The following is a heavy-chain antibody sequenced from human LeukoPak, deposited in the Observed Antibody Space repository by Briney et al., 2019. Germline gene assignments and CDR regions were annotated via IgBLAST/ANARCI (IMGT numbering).Heavy chain of an antibody. V-gene: IGHV3-23*01. Sequence: GGSLRLSCAVSGITLSNYGMSWVRQAPGKGLEWVAGISDSGGSRNYADSVKGRFTISRDNPKNTLYLQMNSLRAEDTAVYFCAKRDVVIRVILVGFHKEAYYFDSWGQGALVTVSS. D-gene: IGHD3-22*01. CDR2: ISDSGGSR. CDR3: AKRDVVIRVILVGFHKEAYYFDS. J-gene: IGHJ4*02. CDR1: GITLSNYG.